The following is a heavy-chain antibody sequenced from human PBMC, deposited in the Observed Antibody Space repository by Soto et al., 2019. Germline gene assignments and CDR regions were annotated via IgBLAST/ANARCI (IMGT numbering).Heavy chain of an antibody. CDR1: GYTFLTYD. J-gene: IGHJ5*02. Sequence: QVQLVQSGAEVKKSGASVKVSCKASGYTFLTYDISWVRQAPGQGLEWMGWISTKNGHTNYSQNLQGRATTTTDTSTNTAYLELRNPRSDDTAVYFCARDHFPWFDPWGQGTLVTVSS. CDR2: ISTKNGHT. CDR3: ARDHFPWFDP. V-gene: IGHV1-18*01. D-gene: IGHD3-3*02.